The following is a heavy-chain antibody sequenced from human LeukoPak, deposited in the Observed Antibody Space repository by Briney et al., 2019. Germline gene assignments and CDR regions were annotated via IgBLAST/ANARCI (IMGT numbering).Heavy chain of an antibody. J-gene: IGHJ4*02. D-gene: IGHD3-22*01. CDR1: GFIYEDYT. CDR3: VKDLSHEGSGSVFHY. V-gene: IGHV3-43*01. CDR2: INWHGTT. Sequence: PGGSLRLSCAACGFIYEDYTMHWVRQAGGKTLEGVSLINWHGTTYYTDSVKGRFTISRDNSKNSLYLQMDTVRSEDTAFYYSVKDLSHEGSGSVFHYWGQGTLVTASS.